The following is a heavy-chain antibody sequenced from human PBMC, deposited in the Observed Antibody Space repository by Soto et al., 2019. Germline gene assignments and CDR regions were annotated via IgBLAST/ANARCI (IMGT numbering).Heavy chain of an antibody. CDR1: GYTFTSYW. CDR2: IFPGDSDT. CDR3: ARLAQYQPFYYFDS. D-gene: IGHD2-2*01. V-gene: IGHV5-51*03. Sequence: EVQLVQSGDEVKKPGESLKISCKGSGYTFTSYWIGWVRQIPGKGLERMGIIFPGDSDTRYSPSFQGQVTISADKSSTTAFLQWSSLKASDTAMYYCARLAQYQPFYYFDSWGQGTLVTVSS. J-gene: IGHJ4*02.